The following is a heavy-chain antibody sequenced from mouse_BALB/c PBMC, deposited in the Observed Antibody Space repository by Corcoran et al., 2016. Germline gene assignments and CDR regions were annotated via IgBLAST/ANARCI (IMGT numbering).Heavy chain of an antibody. CDR1: GYTFTNYG. CDR3: ARRTTAHYYSMDY. D-gene: IGHD1-2*01. Sequence: QNQLVQSGPELKKPGETVKISCKDSGYTFTNYGLNWVKPAPGKGLKWMGWINTYTGEPTYADDFKGRFAFSLETTASTAYLQINNLKTEDTATYFCARRTTAHYYSMDYWGQGTSVTVSS. CDR2: INTYTGEP. J-gene: IGHJ4*01. V-gene: IGHV9-3-1*01.